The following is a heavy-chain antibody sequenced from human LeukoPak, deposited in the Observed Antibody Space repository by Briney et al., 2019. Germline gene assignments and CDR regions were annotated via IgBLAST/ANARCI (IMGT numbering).Heavy chain of an antibody. D-gene: IGHD5-18*01. CDR2: VSSAGST. V-gene: IGHV4-4*07. J-gene: IGHJ4*02. CDR1: GGSIRSSY. Sequence: SETLSLTCSVSGGSIRSSYWNWIRQPAGKGLEWVGRVSSAGSTNYNPSLKSRLTVSVDTSKNQFSLNLTSVTAADTAVYYCARVGENTAMVGLDYWGQGTLVTVSS. CDR3: ARVGENTAMVGLDY.